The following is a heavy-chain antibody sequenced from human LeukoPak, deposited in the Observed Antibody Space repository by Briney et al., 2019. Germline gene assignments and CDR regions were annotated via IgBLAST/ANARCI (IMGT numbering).Heavy chain of an antibody. J-gene: IGHJ3*02. CDR3: AKDTIAAAGNDAFDI. D-gene: IGHD6-13*01. V-gene: IGHV3-9*01. Sequence: GGSLRLSCAASGFTFDDYATHWVRQAPGKGLEWVSGISWNSGSIGYADSVKGRFTISRDNAKNSLYLQMNSLRAEDTALYYCAKDTIAAAGNDAFDIWGQGTMVTVSS. CDR2: ISWNSGSI. CDR1: GFTFDDYA.